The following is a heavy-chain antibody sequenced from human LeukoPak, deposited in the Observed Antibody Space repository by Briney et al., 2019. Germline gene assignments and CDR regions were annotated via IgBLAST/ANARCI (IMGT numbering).Heavy chain of an antibody. V-gene: IGHV1-18*01. CDR3: ARSGRGTYYYFDY. CDR2: ISGSNGNT. Sequence: GASVKVSCKASGYTFTRYGMSWVRQAPGRGLEWMGWISGSNGNTNYAQKLQGRVTMTTDTSTGTAYMELRSLRSDDTAVYYCARSGRGTYYYFDYWGQGTLVTVSS. J-gene: IGHJ4*02. CDR1: GYTFTRYG. D-gene: IGHD1-26*01.